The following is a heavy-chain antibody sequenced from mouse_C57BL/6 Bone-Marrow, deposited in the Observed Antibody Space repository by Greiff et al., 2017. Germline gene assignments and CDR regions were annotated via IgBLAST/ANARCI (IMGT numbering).Heavy chain of an antibody. J-gene: IGHJ4*01. CDR1: GYTFTSYG. CDR2: IYPRSGNT. D-gene: IGHD1-1*01. V-gene: IGHV1-81*01. Sequence: QVQLQQSGAELARPGASVKLSCKASGYTFTSYGISWVKQRTGQGLEWIGEIYPRSGNTYYNEKFKGKATLTADKSSSTAYMELRSLTSEDSAVYFCARSDYYAGGHYAMDYWGQGTSVTVSS. CDR3: ARSDYYAGGHYAMDY.